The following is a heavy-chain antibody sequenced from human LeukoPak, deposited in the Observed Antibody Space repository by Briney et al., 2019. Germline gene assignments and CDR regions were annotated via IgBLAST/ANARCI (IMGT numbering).Heavy chain of an antibody. CDR3: ARAPGYCSGGSCYSLLDY. D-gene: IGHD2-15*01. CDR2: IYSGGST. CDR1: GLTLSSNY. V-gene: IGHV3-53*01. J-gene: IGHJ4*02. Sequence: GGSLRLSCAASGLTLSSNYMSWVRQAPGKGLEWVSIIYSGGSTYYADSVKGRFTISRDNSKNTLYLQMNSLRAEDTAVYYCARAPGYCSGGSCYSLLDYWGQGTLVTVSS.